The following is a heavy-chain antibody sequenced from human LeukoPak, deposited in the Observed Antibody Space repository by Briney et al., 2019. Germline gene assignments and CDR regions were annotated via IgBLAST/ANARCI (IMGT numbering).Heavy chain of an antibody. Sequence: GGSLRLSCAASGFSFSSYAMHWVRQAPGKGLEWVAVISYDGSNKYYADSVKGRFTISRDNSKNTLYLQMNSLRAEDTAVYYCAKAYPCSSTSCYPRSYFDYWGQGTLVTVSS. CDR3: AKAYPCSSTSCYPRSYFDY. V-gene: IGHV3-30*04. CDR1: GFSFSSYA. D-gene: IGHD2-2*01. CDR2: ISYDGSNK. J-gene: IGHJ4*02.